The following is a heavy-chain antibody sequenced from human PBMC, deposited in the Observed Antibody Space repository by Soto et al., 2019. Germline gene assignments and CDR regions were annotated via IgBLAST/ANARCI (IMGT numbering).Heavy chain of an antibody. CDR1: GGSISSYY. CDR2: IYYSGST. CDR3: AREDRAQGGVPFDY. J-gene: IGHJ4*02. D-gene: IGHD1-26*01. Sequence: PSETLSLTCTVSGGSISSYYWSWIRQPPGKGLEWIGYIYYSGSTNYNPSLKSRVTISVDTSKNQFSLKLSSVTAADTAVYYCAREDRAQGGVPFDYWGQGTLVTVSS. V-gene: IGHV4-59*01.